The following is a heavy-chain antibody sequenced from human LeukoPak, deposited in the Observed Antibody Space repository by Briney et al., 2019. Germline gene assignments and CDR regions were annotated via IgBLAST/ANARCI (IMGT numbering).Heavy chain of an antibody. Sequence: GGSLRLSWTASGFTFSSYCMGWVRQAPGKGLEWVANIKQDGSEKYYVDSVKGRFTISRDNAKNSLYLQMNSLRAEDTAVYYCARELLWFGDCWGQGTLVTVSS. D-gene: IGHD3-10*01. V-gene: IGHV3-7*04. J-gene: IGHJ4*02. CDR2: IKQDGSEK. CDR1: GFTFSSYC. CDR3: ARELLWFGDC.